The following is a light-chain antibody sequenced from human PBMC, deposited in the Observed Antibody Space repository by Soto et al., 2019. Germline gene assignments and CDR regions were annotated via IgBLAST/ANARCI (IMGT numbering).Light chain of an antibody. CDR3: QQYYSSPPT. CDR2: WAS. Sequence: DIVMTQSPDSLAGSLGERATINCKSSQSVLYSSNNKNYLAWYQQKPGQPPKLLIYWASTRESGVPDRFSGSGSGADFTLTISRLQAEDVAVYYCQQYYSSPPTFGQGTKVEIK. CDR1: QSVLYSSNNKNY. J-gene: IGKJ1*01. V-gene: IGKV4-1*01.